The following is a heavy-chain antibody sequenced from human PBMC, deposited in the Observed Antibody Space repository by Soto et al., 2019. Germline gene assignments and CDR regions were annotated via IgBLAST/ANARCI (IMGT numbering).Heavy chain of an antibody. CDR1: GFTFSSFW. V-gene: IGHV3-7*01. Sequence: DVQLAESGGGLVQPGGSLRLSCAASGFTFSSFWMSWVRQAPGKGLEWVASIKQDGSEKFYVDSVKGRFTISRDNDKNSLFLQMNSLRAEDTAVYYCARDLIWCVVPTIGADHWGQGTLVTVSS. CDR3: ARDLIWCVVPTIGADH. D-gene: IGHD5-12*01. CDR2: IKQDGSEK. J-gene: IGHJ4*02.